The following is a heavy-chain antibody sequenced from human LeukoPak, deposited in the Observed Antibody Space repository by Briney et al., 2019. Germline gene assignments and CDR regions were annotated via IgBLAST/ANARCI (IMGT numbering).Heavy chain of an antibody. J-gene: IGHJ4*02. Sequence: ASETLSLTCTVSGGSISSIYWSWIRQPPGKGLEWIGYIHTSGDTSYNPSLKSRVTISVDSSKKQFSLKLGSVTAADTAVYYCATSPKVTYFDYWGQGTLVTVSS. CDR1: GGSISSIY. V-gene: IGHV4-4*09. CDR2: IHTSGDT. CDR3: ATSPKVTYFDY.